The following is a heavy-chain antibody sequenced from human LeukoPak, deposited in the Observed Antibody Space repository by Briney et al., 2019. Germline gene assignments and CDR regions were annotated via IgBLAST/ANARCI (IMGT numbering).Heavy chain of an antibody. CDR1: GGSFSGYY. D-gene: IGHD2-2*01. Sequence: PSETLSLTCAVYGGSFSGYYWSWIRQPPGKGLEWIGEINHSGSTNYNPSLKSRVTISVDTSKNQFSLKLSSVTAADTAVYYCARGWGYCCSTSCYCWFDPWGQGTLVTVSS. V-gene: IGHV4-34*01. CDR3: ARGWGYCCSTSCYCWFDP. CDR2: INHSGST. J-gene: IGHJ5*02.